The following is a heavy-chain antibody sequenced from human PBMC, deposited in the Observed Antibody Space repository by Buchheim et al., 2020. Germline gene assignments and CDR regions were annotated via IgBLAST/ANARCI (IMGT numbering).Heavy chain of an antibody. Sequence: EVQLVQSGAEVKRPGESLRISCQGSGYSFTGAYIAWVRPMPGKGLEWMGLIYPGDSYTKYSPSFEGLVTMSLDKSLRTAYLQWRSLRTADTAIYYCARRVRDSSGYNFDFWGQGTL. V-gene: IGHV5-51*01. CDR1: GYSFTGAY. J-gene: IGHJ4*02. CDR2: IYPGDSYT. D-gene: IGHD5-24*01. CDR3: ARRVRDSSGYNFDF.